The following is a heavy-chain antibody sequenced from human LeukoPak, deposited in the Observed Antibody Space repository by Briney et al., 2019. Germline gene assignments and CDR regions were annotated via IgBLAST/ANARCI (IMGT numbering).Heavy chain of an antibody. D-gene: IGHD2-15*01. V-gene: IGHV1-2*02. CDR1: GYTFTGYY. Sequence: GASVKVSCKASGYTFTGYYMHWVRQAPGQGLEWMGWINPNSGGTNYAQKFQGRVTMTRDTSISTAYMELSRLRSDDTAVYYCARERCSGGSCYLGVWYYYYMDVWGKGTTVTVSS. CDR3: ARERCSGGSCYLGVWYYYYMDV. J-gene: IGHJ6*03. CDR2: INPNSGGT.